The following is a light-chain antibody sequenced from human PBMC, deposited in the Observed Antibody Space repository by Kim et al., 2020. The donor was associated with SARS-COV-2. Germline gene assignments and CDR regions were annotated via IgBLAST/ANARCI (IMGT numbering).Light chain of an antibody. V-gene: IGLV1-40*01. CDR3: QSYDSSLSGTV. J-gene: IGLJ3*02. Sequence: QSVLTQPPSVSGAPGQRIPISGTGSSSNIGAGYDVHWYQQLPGTAPKLLIYANTNRPSGVPDRFSGSKSVTSASLAIARLQAEDEADYYCQSYDSSLSGTVFGGGTQLTVL. CDR2: ANT. CDR1: SSNIGAGYD.